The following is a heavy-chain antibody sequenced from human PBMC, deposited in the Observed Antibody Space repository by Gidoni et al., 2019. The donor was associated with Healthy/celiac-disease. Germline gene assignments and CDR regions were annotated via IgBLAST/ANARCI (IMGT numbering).Heavy chain of an antibody. CDR1: GFTFSSYG. V-gene: IGHV3-30*02. J-gene: IGHJ4*02. D-gene: IGHD6-6*01. CDR2: IRYDGSNK. Sequence: QVQLVESGGGVVQPGGSLRLYFEASGFTFSSYGMHWVRQAPRKGLEWVAFIRYDGSNKYYADSVKGRFTISRDNSKNTLYLQMNSLRAEDTAVYYCAKDGLVKGGQGTLVTVSS. CDR3: AKDGLVK.